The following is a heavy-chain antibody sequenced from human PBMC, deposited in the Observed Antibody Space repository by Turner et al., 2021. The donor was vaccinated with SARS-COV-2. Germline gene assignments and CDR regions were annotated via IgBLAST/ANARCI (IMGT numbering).Heavy chain of an antibody. Sequence: EVQLVESGGGLVQPGRSLSLACTASGFTFDDYDMHWVRQAPGKGLEWVSGISWNSGSIAYADSVKGRFTSSRDNAKNSLYVQMHILRAEDTALYYCAKAPNREYYDFWSGYLYYFDYWGQGTLVTVSS. CDR2: ISWNSGSI. J-gene: IGHJ4*02. CDR3: AKAPNREYYDFWSGYLYYFDY. D-gene: IGHD3-3*01. CDR1: GFTFDDYD. V-gene: IGHV3-9*01.